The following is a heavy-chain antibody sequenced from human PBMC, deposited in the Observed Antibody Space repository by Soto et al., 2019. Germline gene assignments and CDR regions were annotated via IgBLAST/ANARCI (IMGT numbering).Heavy chain of an antibody. J-gene: IGHJ4*02. CDR3: ARVATDEYSSSSGGLCYFDY. V-gene: IGHV4-59*01. D-gene: IGHD6-6*01. CDR2: IYYSGST. Sequence: PSETLSLTCTVSGGSISSYYWSWIRQPPGKGLEWIGYIYYSGSTNYNPSLKSRVTISVDTSKNQFSLKLSSVTAADTAVYYCARVATDEYSSSSGGLCYFDYWGQGTLVTVSS. CDR1: GGSISSYY.